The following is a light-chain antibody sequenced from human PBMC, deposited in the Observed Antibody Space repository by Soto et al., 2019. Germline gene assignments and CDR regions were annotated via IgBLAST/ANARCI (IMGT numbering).Light chain of an antibody. V-gene: IGKV3-20*01. Sequence: ERELAESAETVALAAGRRATLSCMASRSVSSSYLAWYQQKPGQAPRLLIYGASSRATGIPDRFSGSGSGTDFTLTISRLEPEDFAVYYCQQYGSSRTFGQGTKVDIK. J-gene: IGKJ1*01. CDR3: QQYGSSRT. CDR2: GAS. CDR1: RSVSSSY.